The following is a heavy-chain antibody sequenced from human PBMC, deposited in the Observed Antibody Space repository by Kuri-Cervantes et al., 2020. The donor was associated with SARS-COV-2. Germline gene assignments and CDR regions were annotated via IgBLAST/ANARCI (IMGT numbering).Heavy chain of an antibody. CDR2: IYPGDSDT. Sequence: GESLKISCKGSGYTFPTYRISWVRQMPGKGLEWMGVIYPGDSDTRYSPSFQGQVTLSSDRSISTAYLQWSSLKASDTAIYYCARHFRHKDWLIPEVSTYFDSWGQGTLVTVSS. D-gene: IGHD3-22*01. CDR1: GYTFPTYR. V-gene: IGHV5-51*01. CDR3: ARHFRHKDWLIPEVSTYFDS. J-gene: IGHJ4*02.